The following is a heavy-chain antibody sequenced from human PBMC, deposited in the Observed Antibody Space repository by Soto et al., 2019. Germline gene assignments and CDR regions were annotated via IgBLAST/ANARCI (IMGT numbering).Heavy chain of an antibody. V-gene: IGHV3-23*01. CDR3: AKDRQYRTDGFVV. J-gene: IGHJ3*01. D-gene: IGHD6-6*01. CDR1: GFTFSSHG. CDR2: LSRGGGTT. Sequence: EAQLLESGGDWAQPGGSLRLSCAASGFTFSSHGMSWVRQAPGKGLEWIAGLSRGGGTTYYADSVKGRFTISRDNSQNTLDLIMSSLRVDDTALYYCAKDRQYRTDGFVVWGQGTMVTVSS.